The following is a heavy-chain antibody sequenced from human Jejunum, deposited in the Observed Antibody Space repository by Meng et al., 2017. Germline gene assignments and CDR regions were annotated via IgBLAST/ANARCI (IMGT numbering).Heavy chain of an antibody. D-gene: IGHD1-26*01. J-gene: IGHJ5*02. CDR2: IGTDGRTT. V-gene: IGHV3-74*01. CDR1: GFTFTNYW. CDR3: VRGRSGTYGFFDP. Sequence: GESLKISCAASGFTFTNYWMHWVRQVPGKGLVWVSRIGTDGRTTDYADSVKGRFTISRDNAKNTLYLQMNSLRDEDTAVYYCVRGRSGTYGFFDPWGQGTLVTVSS.